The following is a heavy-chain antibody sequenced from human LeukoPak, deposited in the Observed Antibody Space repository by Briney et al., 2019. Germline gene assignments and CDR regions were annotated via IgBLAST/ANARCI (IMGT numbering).Heavy chain of an antibody. D-gene: IGHD2-15*01. V-gene: IGHV1-8*01. J-gene: IGHJ3*02. CDR3: ATILGPRVRQGFDI. Sequence: ASVKVSCKASGYTFTSYDINWVRQATGQGLEWMGWMNPNSGNTGYAQKFQGRVTMTRNTSISTAYMELSSLRSEDTAVYYCATILGPRVRQGFDIWGQGTMVTVSS. CDR2: MNPNSGNT. CDR1: GYTFTSYD.